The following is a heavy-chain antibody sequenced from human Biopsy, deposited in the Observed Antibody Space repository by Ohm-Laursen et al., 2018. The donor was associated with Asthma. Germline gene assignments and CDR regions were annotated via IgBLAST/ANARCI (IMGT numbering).Heavy chain of an antibody. CDR1: GFTVSRDY. J-gene: IGHJ4*02. D-gene: IGHD2-8*02. CDR2: IYSGGTS. CDR3: ARGDTGGWSQSYFDY. Sequence: LSLTCAASGFTVSRDYMFWVRQAPGKGLEWVSVIYSGGTSHTADSVRGRFTISRDYSKNTLYLQMHSLRAEDTAVYYCARGDTGGWSQSYFDYWGQGTLVTVSS. V-gene: IGHV3-53*01.